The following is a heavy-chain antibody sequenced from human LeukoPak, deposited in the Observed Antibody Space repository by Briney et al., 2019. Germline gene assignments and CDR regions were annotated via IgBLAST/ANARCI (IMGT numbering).Heavy chain of an antibody. J-gene: IGHJ3*02. Sequence: GESLKISSEASEDTFNNYWVAWRRQVPGKGVEWVRIIYPGDSDTRYSASLQGHLTISASKSVSTAYLQWGSLKASDSAMDYCVRDRNWRYAFDIWGLGTRVTVSS. V-gene: IGHV5-51*01. D-gene: IGHD1-14*01. CDR2: IYPGDSDT. CDR3: VRDRNWRYAFDI. CDR1: EDTFNNYW.